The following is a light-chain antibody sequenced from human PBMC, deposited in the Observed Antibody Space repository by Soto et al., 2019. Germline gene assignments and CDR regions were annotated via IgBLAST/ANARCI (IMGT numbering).Light chain of an antibody. CDR2: AAS. J-gene: IGKJ1*01. CDR1: QGIRND. Sequence: AIQMTQSPSSLSASVGDRVTITCRASQGIRNDLGWYQQKPWKAPKLLIYAASSLQSGVPSTFSGSGSGTDFTLTISSLQPEDFATYYCLQDYNYPWTFGQGTKVEIK. V-gene: IGKV1-6*01. CDR3: LQDYNYPWT.